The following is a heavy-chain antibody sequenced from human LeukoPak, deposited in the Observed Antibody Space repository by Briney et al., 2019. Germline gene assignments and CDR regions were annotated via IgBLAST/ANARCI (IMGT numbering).Heavy chain of an antibody. CDR1: GFTFTNSA. CDR3: AAALDFVWGSYRFDN. Sequence: GTSVKVSCKASGFTFTNSAVQWVRQARGQRLEWIGWIVVDTGNTNYAQNFQERATITRDMSTSTAYMELSSLTSEDTAVYYCAAALDFVWGSYRFDNWGQGALVTVSS. D-gene: IGHD3-16*02. CDR2: IVVDTGNT. V-gene: IGHV1-58*01. J-gene: IGHJ4*02.